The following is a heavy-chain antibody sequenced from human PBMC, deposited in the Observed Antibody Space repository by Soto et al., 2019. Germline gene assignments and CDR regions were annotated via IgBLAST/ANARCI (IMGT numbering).Heavy chain of an antibody. J-gene: IGHJ4*02. CDR3: ARSVEGHFDY. D-gene: IGHD6-19*01. CDR2: ITSDTKTI. Sequence: EVQLVESGGDLVQRGGSLRLSWVASGFTFSIYSMNLVRQAPGKGLEWFSYITSDTKTIKYADSVKGRFTISRDNAKNSVYLQMNSLRDEDTAVYYCARSVEGHFDYWGQGTVVTVSS. CDR1: GFTFSIYS. V-gene: IGHV3-48*02.